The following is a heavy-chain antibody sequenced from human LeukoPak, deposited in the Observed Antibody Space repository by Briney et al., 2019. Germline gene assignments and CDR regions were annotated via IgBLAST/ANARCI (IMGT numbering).Heavy chain of an antibody. V-gene: IGHV4-31*03. Sequence: SETLSLTCTVSGGSISSGGYYWSWIRQHPGKGLEWIGYIYYSGSTYYNPSLKSRVTISVDTSKNQFSLKLSSVTAADTAVYYCAREWPVGGEGDNNWFDPWGQGTLVTVSS. CDR2: IYYSGST. CDR1: GGSISSGGYY. J-gene: IGHJ5*02. CDR3: AREWPVGGEGDNNWFDP. D-gene: IGHD2-21*01.